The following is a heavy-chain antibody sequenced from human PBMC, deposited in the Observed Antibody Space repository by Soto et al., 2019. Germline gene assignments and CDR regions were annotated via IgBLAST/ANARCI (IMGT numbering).Heavy chain of an antibody. Sequence: QITLKESGPTLVKPTQTLTLTCTFSGFSLSTSGVGVGWIRQPPGKAPEWLAIIYWDDDKRYSPFLKSGLTITKDTSKNQVVLTMTNVDPVDTATYYCAHRILGQPFDYWGQGTLVTVSS. J-gene: IGHJ4*02. CDR1: GFSLSTSGVG. CDR2: IYWDDDK. CDR3: AHRILGQPFDY. V-gene: IGHV2-5*02. D-gene: IGHD2-15*01.